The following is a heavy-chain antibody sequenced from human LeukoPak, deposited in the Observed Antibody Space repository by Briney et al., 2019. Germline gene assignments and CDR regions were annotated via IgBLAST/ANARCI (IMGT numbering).Heavy chain of an antibody. CDR1: GGSISSGGYS. D-gene: IGHD6-13*01. J-gene: IGHJ4*02. V-gene: IGHV4-30-2*01. CDR3: ARAQSSSWTPFDY. Sequence: SETLSLTCAVSGGSISSGGYSWSWIRQPPGKGLEWIGYVYHSGSTYYNPSLKSRVTISVDRSKNQFSLKLSSVTAADTAVYYCARAQSSSWTPFDYWGQGTLVTVSS. CDR2: VYHSGST.